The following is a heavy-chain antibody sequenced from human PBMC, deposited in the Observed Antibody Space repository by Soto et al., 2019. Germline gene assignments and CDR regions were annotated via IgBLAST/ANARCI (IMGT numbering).Heavy chain of an antibody. J-gene: IGHJ4*02. CDR2: ISHDGRNK. CDR3: AKDRSSTWSFDY. CDR1: GFTFSRYV. Sequence: QVQLVESGGGVVQPGRSLRLSCAASGFTFSRYVMHWVRQDPGKGLEWVATISHDGRNKDYADSVKGRFTISSDNSKNTLYLQMYSLRVEDTAVYYCAKDRSSTWSFDYWGQGTLVTVSA. D-gene: IGHD6-13*01. V-gene: IGHV3-30*18.